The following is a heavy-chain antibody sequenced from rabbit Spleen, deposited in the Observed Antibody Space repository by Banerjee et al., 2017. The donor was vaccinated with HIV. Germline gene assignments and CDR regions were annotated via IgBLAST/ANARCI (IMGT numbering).Heavy chain of an antibody. CDR2: INTNNGNS. Sequence: QEQLVESGGGLVTLGGSLTLTCRASGFSFIYNGVMCWVRQAPGKGLEYIACINTNNGNSVYANWAKGRFTISKTSSTTVTLQMTSLTAADTATYFCARDLAAVIGWNFNLWGPGTLVTVS. CDR3: ARDLAAVIGWNFNL. J-gene: IGHJ4*01. V-gene: IGHV1S45*01. D-gene: IGHD1-1*01. CDR1: GFSFIYNGV.